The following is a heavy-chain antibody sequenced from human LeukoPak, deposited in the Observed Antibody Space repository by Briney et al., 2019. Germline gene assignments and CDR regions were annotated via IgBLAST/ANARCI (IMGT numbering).Heavy chain of an antibody. CDR2: ISSSGGGT. CDR1: GFTFSSYA. CDR3: VKYSNSCYDP. V-gene: IGHV3-64D*06. D-gene: IGHD6-13*01. Sequence: GGSLRLSCSASGFTFSSYAMHWVRQAPGKGLEYVSVISSSGGGTYYADSVKGRFTISRDNPKNTLYLQMSSLRAEDTAVYYCVKYSNSCYDPWGQGTLVTVSS. J-gene: IGHJ5*02.